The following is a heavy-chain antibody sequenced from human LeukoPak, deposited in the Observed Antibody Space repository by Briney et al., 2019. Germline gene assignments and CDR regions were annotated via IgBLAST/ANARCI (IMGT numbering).Heavy chain of an antibody. J-gene: IGHJ3*01. CDR3: AREGFYGGNLLV. CDR1: GFTFSSYE. D-gene: IGHD4-23*01. CDR2: ISSSGSTI. V-gene: IGHV3-48*03. Sequence: GGSLRLSCAASGFTFSSYEMNWVRQAPGKGLEWVPYISSSGSTIYYADSVKGRFTISRDNAKNSLYLQMNSLRAEDTAVYYCAREGFYGGNLLVWGQGTMVTVSS.